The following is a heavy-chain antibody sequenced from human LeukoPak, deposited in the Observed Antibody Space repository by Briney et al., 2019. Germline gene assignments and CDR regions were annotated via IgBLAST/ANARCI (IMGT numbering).Heavy chain of an antibody. CDR1: GFTFSSYA. V-gene: IGHV3-23*01. CDR2: ISGSGGST. Sequence: GGSLRLSCAASGFTFSSYAMSWVRQAPGKGLEWVSAISGSGGSTYYADSVKGRFTISGDNSKNTLYLQMNSLRAEDTAVYYCAKLTMIVVVHDAFDIWGQGTMVTVSS. CDR3: AKLTMIVVVHDAFDI. D-gene: IGHD3-22*01. J-gene: IGHJ3*02.